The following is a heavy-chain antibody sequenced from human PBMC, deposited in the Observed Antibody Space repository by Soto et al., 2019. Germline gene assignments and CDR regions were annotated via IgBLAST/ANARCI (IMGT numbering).Heavy chain of an antibody. V-gene: IGHV3-48*02. Sequence: EVQLVESGGGLVQRGGSLRLSCAASGFTFSDFSMNWVRQAPGQGLEWVSYIKGGSDISYADSVKGRFTISRDNAKNSLYLEMNSLRDEDTAIYYCARDRDYAYVDWGQGTLVTVSS. CDR3: ARDRDYAYVD. D-gene: IGHD3-16*01. CDR2: IKGGSDI. J-gene: IGHJ4*02. CDR1: GFTFSDFS.